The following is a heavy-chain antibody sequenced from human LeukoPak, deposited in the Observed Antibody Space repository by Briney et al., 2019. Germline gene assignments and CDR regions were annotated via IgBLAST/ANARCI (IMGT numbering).Heavy chain of an antibody. D-gene: IGHD4-17*01. CDR2: ISGSGGNT. V-gene: IGHV3-23*01. J-gene: IGHJ5*02. CDR3: ARDLGTTVTNWFDP. Sequence: PGGSLRLSCAASGFTFSTYVVNWVRQAPGKGLEWVSAISGSGGNTYYADTVSGRFTISRDNSKNTLYLQMSSLRVEDTAVYYCARDLGTTVTNWFDPWGQGTLVTVSS. CDR1: GFTFSTYV.